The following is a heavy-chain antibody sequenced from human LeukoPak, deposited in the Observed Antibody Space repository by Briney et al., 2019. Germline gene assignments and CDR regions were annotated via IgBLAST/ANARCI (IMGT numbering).Heavy chain of an antibody. D-gene: IGHD3-10*01. V-gene: IGHV4-30-2*01. J-gene: IGHJ5*02. Sequence: SETLSLTCAVSGGSISSGGYSWSWIRQPPGKGLEWIGYIYHSGSTYYNPSLKSRVTISVDRSKNQFSLKLSSVTAADTAVYYCARDRFGEFHPWGQGTLVTVSS. CDR1: GGSISSGGYS. CDR3: ARDRFGEFHP. CDR2: IYHSGST.